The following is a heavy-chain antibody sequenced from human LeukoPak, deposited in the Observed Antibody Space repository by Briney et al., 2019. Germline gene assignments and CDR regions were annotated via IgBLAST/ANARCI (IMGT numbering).Heavy chain of an antibody. CDR3: ARDRSSGSYLMGIDY. J-gene: IGHJ4*02. V-gene: IGHV1-18*01. Sequence: ASVKVSCKASGYTFTSYGISWVRQAPGQGLEWMGWISAYNGNTNYAQKLQGRVAMTTDTSTSTAYMELRSLRSDDTAVYYCARDRSSGSYLMGIDYWGQGTLVTVSS. CDR2: ISAYNGNT. CDR1: GYTFTSYG. D-gene: IGHD1-26*01.